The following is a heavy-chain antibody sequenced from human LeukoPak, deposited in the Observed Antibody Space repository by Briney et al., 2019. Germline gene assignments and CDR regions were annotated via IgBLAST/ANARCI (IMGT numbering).Heavy chain of an antibody. CDR2: VSHSGST. Sequence: SETLSLTCTVSSGSIRNYYWSWIRQPPGKGLEWIGYVSHSGSTNSSSSLKSRVTISVDTAKNQFSLRLSAVTAADTAVYYCARHPHYDILPAYASPFDHWGRGTLVTVSS. CDR1: SGSIRNYY. V-gene: IGHV4-59*08. CDR3: ARHPHYDILPAYASPFDH. J-gene: IGHJ4*02. D-gene: IGHD3-9*01.